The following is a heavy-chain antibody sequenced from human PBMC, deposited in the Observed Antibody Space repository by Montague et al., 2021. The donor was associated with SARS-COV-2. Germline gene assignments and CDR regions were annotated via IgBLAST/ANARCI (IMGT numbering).Heavy chain of an antibody. CDR2: IGSSSSYI. CDR3: ASELHPNYYYGMDV. CDR1: GFTFSSYS. J-gene: IGHJ6*02. V-gene: IGHV3-21*01. D-gene: IGHD4-11*01. Sequence: SLRLSCAASGFTFSSYSMNWVRQAPGKGLEWVSSIGSSSSYIYYADSVKGRFTISRDNAKNSLYLQMNSLRAEDTAVYYCASELHPNYYYGMDVWGQGTTVTVSS.